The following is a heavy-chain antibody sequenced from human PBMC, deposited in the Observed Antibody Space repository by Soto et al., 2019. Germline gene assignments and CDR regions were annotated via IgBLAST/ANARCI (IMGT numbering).Heavy chain of an antibody. D-gene: IGHD3-10*01. V-gene: IGHV4-34*01. J-gene: IGHJ4*02. Sequence: TSETLSLTCAVYGGSFSGYYWSWIRQPPGKGLEWIGEINHSGSTNYNPSLKSRVTISVDTSKNQFSLKLSSVTAADTAVYYCARGIFGNYFDYWGQGTLVTVSS. CDR2: INHSGST. CDR1: GGSFSGYY. CDR3: ARGIFGNYFDY.